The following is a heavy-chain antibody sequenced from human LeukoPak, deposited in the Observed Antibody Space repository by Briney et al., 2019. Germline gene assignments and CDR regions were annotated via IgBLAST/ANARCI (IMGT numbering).Heavy chain of an antibody. CDR3: ARAPDLLTTVNFDY. CDR1: GFTFSSYS. V-gene: IGHV3-21*01. D-gene: IGHD4-11*01. Sequence: GGSLRLSCAASGFTFSSYSMNWVRQAPGKGLEWVSSISSSSSYIYYADSVKGRFTISRDNAKNSLYLQMNSLRAEDTAVYYCARAPDLLTTVNFDYRGQGTLVTVSS. J-gene: IGHJ4*02. CDR2: ISSSSSYI.